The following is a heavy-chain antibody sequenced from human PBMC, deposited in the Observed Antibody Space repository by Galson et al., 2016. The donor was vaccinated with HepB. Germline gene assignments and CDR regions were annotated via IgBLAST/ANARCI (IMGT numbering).Heavy chain of an antibody. V-gene: IGHV3-23*01. J-gene: IGHJ4*02. CDR3: AKVQGGYSVF. CDR1: GFSFNDYA. D-gene: IGHD5/OR15-5a*01. CDR2: ISRRGDVP. Sequence: SLRLSCAGSGFSFNDYAMNWVRQAPGTGLEWVSGISRRGDVPYYADSVKGRFRISRDNARSTVYLEMNSLRVDDSAVYYCAKVQGGYSVFWGQGMLVSVSS.